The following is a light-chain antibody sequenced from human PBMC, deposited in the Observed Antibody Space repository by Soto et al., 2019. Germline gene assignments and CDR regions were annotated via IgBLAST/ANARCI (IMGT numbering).Light chain of an antibody. CDR2: TAS. CDR1: QSVGRNY. Sequence: EIVLTQSPGTLSLSPGERATLSCRASQSVGRNYVAWYQQKPGQAPRLLIHTASSRVTGIPDRFSGSGSGTDFTLTISRLEPEDFAVYYCQQFASSPLTFSGGTKVEIK. J-gene: IGKJ4*01. CDR3: QQFASSPLT. V-gene: IGKV3-20*01.